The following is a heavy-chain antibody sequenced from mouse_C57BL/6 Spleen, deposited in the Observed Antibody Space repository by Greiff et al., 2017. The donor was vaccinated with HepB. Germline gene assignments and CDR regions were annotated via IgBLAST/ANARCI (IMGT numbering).Heavy chain of an antibody. CDR1: GYSITSGYY. V-gene: IGHV3-6*01. CDR2: ISYDGSN. Sequence: VQLKESGPGLVKPSQSLSLTCSVPGYSITSGYYWNWIRQFPGNKLEWMGYISYDGSNNYNPSLKNRISITRDTSKNQFFLKLNSVTTEDTATYYCAREGGLGRAMDYWGQGTSVTVSS. J-gene: IGHJ4*01. CDR3: AREGGLGRAMDY. D-gene: IGHD4-1*01.